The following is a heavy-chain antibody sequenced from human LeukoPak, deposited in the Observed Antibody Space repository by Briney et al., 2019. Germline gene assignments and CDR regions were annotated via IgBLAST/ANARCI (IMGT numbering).Heavy chain of an antibody. V-gene: IGHV3-30*04. D-gene: IGHD2-15*01. CDR3: ARGIVVVVAATEGGPDY. CDR2: ISYDGSNK. J-gene: IGHJ4*02. CDR1: GFTFSSYA. Sequence: GRSLRLSCAASGFTFSSYAMHWVRQDPGKGLEWVAVISYDGSNKYYADSVKGRFTISRDNSKNTLYLQMNSLRAEDTAVYYCARGIVVVVAATEGGPDYWGQGTLVTVSS.